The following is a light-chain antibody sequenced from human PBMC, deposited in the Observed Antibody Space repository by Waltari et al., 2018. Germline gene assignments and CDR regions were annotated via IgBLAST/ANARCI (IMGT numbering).Light chain of an antibody. V-gene: IGLV2-14*01. Sequence: QSALTQPASVSGSAGQSVTISCPGTSRDVGGDNYVYRYQQHPGKAPKLMIYDVSKRPSGVSNRFSGSKSGNTASLTISGLQAEDEADYYCSSYTSSSTPVVFGGGTKLTVL. J-gene: IGLJ2*01. CDR3: SSYTSSSTPVV. CDR2: DVS. CDR1: SRDVGGDNY.